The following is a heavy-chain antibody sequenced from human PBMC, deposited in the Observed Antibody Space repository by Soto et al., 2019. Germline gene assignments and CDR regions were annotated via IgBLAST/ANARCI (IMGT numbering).Heavy chain of an antibody. Sequence: QVQLVQSGAEEKKPGASVKVSCKASGYTFTSYAMHWVRQAPGQRLEWMGWINAGNGNTKYSQKFQGRVTITRDTSASTAYMELSRLRSEDTAVYYCARAWVVVTAPDYWGQGTLVNVSS. CDR1: GYTFTSYA. J-gene: IGHJ4*02. V-gene: IGHV1-3*05. D-gene: IGHD2-21*02. CDR3: ARAWVVVTAPDY. CDR2: INAGNGNT.